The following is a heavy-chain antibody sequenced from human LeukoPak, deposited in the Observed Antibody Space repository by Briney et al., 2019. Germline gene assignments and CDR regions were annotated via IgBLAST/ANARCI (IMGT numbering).Heavy chain of an antibody. CDR3: ASRRFGDA. CDR2: INHRGST. J-gene: IGHJ5*02. V-gene: IGHV4-34*01. CDR1: GGSFSGYY. D-gene: IGHD3-10*01. Sequence: SETLSLTCAVYGGSFSGYYWSWIRQPPGKGLEWIGEINHRGSTDYNPSLKSRVTISVDTSKNQFSLKLSSVTAADTAVYYCASRRFGDAWGQGTLVTVSS.